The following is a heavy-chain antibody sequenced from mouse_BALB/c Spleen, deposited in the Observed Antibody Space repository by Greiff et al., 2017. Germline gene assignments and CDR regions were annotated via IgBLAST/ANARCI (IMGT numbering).Heavy chain of an antibody. V-gene: IGHV2-9*02. CDR3: ARDRYDYDDAMDY. J-gene: IGHJ4*01. CDR1: GFSLTSYG. CDR2: IWAGGST. Sequence: VQLQESGPGLVAPSQSLSITCTVSGFSLTSYGVHWVRQPPGKGLEWLGVIWAGGSTNYNSALMSRLSISKDNSKSQVFLKMNSLQTDDTAMYYCARDRYDYDDAMDYWGQGTSVTVSS. D-gene: IGHD2-4*01.